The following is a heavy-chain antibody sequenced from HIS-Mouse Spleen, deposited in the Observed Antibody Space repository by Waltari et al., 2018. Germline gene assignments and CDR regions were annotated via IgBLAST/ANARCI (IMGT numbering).Heavy chain of an antibody. CDR1: GGSFSGYY. Sequence: QVQLQQWGAGLLKPSETLSLTCAVYGGSFSGYYWSWICQPPGKGLEWIGEITQSGSTDYNPSLKSRVTIAVDTSKNQFALKLSSGTAADTAGYYCARGHRDYYYYGMDVWGQGTTVTVSS. J-gene: IGHJ6*02. CDR3: ARGHRDYYYYGMDV. CDR2: ITQSGST. D-gene: IGHD3-16*02. V-gene: IGHV4-34*01.